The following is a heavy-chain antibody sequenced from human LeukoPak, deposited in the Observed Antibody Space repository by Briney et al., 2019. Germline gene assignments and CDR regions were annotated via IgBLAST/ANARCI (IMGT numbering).Heavy chain of an antibody. Sequence: PGGSLRLSCAASGFTFSSYSMNWVRQAPGKGLEWVSSISSSSSYIYYADSVKGRFTISRDSAKNSLYLQMNSLRAEDTAVYYCARDPSGYDPVDYWGQGTLVTVSS. V-gene: IGHV3-21*01. CDR1: GFTFSSYS. CDR2: ISSSSSYI. J-gene: IGHJ4*02. D-gene: IGHD5-12*01. CDR3: ARDPSGYDPVDY.